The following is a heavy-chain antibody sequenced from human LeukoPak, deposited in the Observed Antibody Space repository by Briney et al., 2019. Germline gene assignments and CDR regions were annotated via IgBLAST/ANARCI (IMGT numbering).Heavy chain of an antibody. CDR2: VCTSGST. CDR3: ARGGSSLFHFDY. D-gene: IGHD6-6*01. CDR1: DGSINSYC. Sequence: SETLSLTCTVSDGSINSYCWSWIRQPAGKGLEWIGRVCTSGSTFYNPSLKSRVTMSVDTSKNQFSLKLTSVTAADTAVYYCARGGSSLFHFDYWGQGTLVTVSS. J-gene: IGHJ4*02. V-gene: IGHV4-4*07.